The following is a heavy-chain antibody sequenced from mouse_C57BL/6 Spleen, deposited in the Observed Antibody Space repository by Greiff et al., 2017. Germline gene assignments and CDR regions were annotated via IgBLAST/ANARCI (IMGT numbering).Heavy chain of an antibody. V-gene: IGHV1-62-2*01. J-gene: IGHJ4*01. CDR1: GYTFTEYT. CDR3: ARHEEGAYSNLYYCAMDY. CDR2: FYPGSGSI. D-gene: IGHD2-5*01. Sequence: VQLVESGAELVKPGASVKLSCKASGYTFTEYTIHWVKQRSGQGLEWIGWFYPGSGSIKYNEKFKDKATLTADKSSSTVYMEFSRLKSEDSAVYFCARHEEGAYSNLYYCAMDYWGQGTTVTVSS.